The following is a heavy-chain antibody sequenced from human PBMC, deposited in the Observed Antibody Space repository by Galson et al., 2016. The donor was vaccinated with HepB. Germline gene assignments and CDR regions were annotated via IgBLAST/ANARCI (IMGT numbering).Heavy chain of an antibody. D-gene: IGHD1-26*01. CDR3: VQDHVGLTIVGPDAHFDN. CDR2: IGWNSGSI. CDR1: GFTFDDYA. V-gene: IGHV3-9*01. J-gene: IGHJ4*02. Sequence: SLRLSCAVPGFTFDDYAMHWVRQAPGKGLEWVSGIGWNSGSIGYADSVRGRFTISRDNARKTLYLQMSSLGTDDTALYYCVQDHVGLTIVGPDAHFDNWGQGTLVTVSS.